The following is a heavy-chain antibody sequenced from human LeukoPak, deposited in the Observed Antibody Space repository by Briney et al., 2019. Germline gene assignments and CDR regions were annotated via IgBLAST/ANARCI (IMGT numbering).Heavy chain of an antibody. CDR3: ARTQDCSSPSCYPYYFDF. CDR1: GFSLSTSGVR. Sequence: SGPELVKPTQTLTLTCTFSGFSLSTSGVRVSWIRQPPGKALEWLARIDWDDDKYYSTSLKTRLTISKDTSKNQVVLVMTNMDPVDTATYYCARTQDCSSPSCYPYYFDFWGQGSLVTVSS. J-gene: IGHJ4*02. CDR2: IDWDDDK. V-gene: IGHV2-70*04. D-gene: IGHD2-2*01.